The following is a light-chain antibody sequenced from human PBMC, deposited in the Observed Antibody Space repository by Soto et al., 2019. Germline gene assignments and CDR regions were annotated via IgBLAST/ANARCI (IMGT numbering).Light chain of an antibody. CDR2: DVS. J-gene: IGLJ1*01. CDR3: SSYTSSNTNV. Sequence: QSVLTQPASVSGSPGQSITISCTGTSRDVGGYDYVSWYQQVPGNAPKLIIYDVSIRPSGISNRFSGSKSGTTASLTISGLQAEDQADYYYSSYTSSNTNVFGTGTKVTVL. V-gene: IGLV2-14*01. CDR1: SRDVGGYDY.